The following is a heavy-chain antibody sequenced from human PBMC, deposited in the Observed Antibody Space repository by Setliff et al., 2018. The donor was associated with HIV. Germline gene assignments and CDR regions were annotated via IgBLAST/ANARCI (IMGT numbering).Heavy chain of an antibody. V-gene: IGHV4-61*02. CDR1: GGSISSRSYY. Sequence: SETLSLTCTVSGGSISSRSYYWSWLRQPAGKGLEWIGRIYSNGNTDYNPSLKSRVTISADTSKNQFSLNLSSVTAAETAVYYCARVGYHGSGRYSFDYWGQGTLVTVS. CDR3: ARVGYHGSGRYSFDY. CDR2: IYSNGNT. J-gene: IGHJ4*02. D-gene: IGHD3-10*01.